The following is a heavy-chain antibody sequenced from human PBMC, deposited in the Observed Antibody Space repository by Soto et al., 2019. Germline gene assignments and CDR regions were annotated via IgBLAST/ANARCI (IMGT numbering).Heavy chain of an antibody. D-gene: IGHD1-26*01. Sequence: QVQLVQSGAEVKKPGASVKVSCKASGYTFSSYDINWVRQATGQGLEWMGWMNTNSGNTGYAQKFQGRVTMTRNTAISTAYMELSSLRSEETAVYYCARGNKLTGYYGMEVWGQGNTVTVS. CDR1: GYTFSSYD. CDR2: MNTNSGNT. J-gene: IGHJ6*02. V-gene: IGHV1-8*01. CDR3: ARGNKLTGYYGMEV.